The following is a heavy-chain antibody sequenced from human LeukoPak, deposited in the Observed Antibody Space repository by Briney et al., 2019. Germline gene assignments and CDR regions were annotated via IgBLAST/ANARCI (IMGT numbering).Heavy chain of an antibody. D-gene: IGHD2-2*01. CDR1: GYTFTSYA. Sequence: RASVKVSCKASGYTFTSYAMHWVRQAPGQRLEWMGWINAGNGNTKYSQKFQGRVTITRDTSASTAYMELSSLRSEDTAVYYCAPSGYCSSASCLRFDYWGQGTLVTVSS. J-gene: IGHJ4*02. CDR2: INAGNGNT. V-gene: IGHV1-3*01. CDR3: APSGYCSSASCLRFDY.